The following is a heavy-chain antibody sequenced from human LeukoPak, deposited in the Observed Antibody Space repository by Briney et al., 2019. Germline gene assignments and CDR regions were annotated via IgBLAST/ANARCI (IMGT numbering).Heavy chain of an antibody. CDR3: ARGRLLWFGELNAGLDY. CDR1: GFTFSSYS. D-gene: IGHD3-10*01. V-gene: IGHV3-48*01. J-gene: IGHJ4*02. Sequence: GGSLRLSCAASGFTFSSYSMNWVRQAPGKGLEWVSYISSSSSTIYYADSVKGRFTISRDNAKNSLYLQMNSLRAEDTAVYYCARGRLLWFGELNAGLDYWSQGTLVTVSS. CDR2: ISSSSSTI.